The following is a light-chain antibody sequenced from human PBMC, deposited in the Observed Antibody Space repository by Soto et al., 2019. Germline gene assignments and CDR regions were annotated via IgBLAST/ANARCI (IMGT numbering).Light chain of an antibody. CDR3: QQSYSSPPT. CDR1: QNIGRF. J-gene: IGKJ1*01. V-gene: IGKV1-39*01. CDR2: VAS. Sequence: DIQMTQSPSSLSASVGDRVTITCRASQNIGRFLNWHQQKPGKAPNVLINVASSLQSGVPSRFSGSRSGPDFTLTISSLQPEDFATYYCQQSYSSPPTFGQGTKVDIK.